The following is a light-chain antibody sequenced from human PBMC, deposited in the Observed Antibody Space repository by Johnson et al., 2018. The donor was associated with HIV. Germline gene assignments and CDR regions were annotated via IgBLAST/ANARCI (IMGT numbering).Light chain of an antibody. V-gene: IGLV1-51*02. Sequence: QSVLTQPPSVSAAPGQRVTISCSGSSSNIGNYSVSWYQQLPGTAPELLIYENNKRPSGIPDRFSGSKSGTSATLGITGLQTGDEADYYCGTWDSSLSSGGVFGTGTRVTVL. CDR2: ENN. CDR1: SSNIGNYS. J-gene: IGLJ1*01. CDR3: GTWDSSLSSGGV.